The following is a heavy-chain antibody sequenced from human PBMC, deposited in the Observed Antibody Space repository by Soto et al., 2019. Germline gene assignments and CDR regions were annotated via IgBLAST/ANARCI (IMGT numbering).Heavy chain of an antibody. CDR2: ISTSSSYI. V-gene: IGHV3-21*01. Sequence: ESGGGLVQPGGSLRLSCAASGFTFSSAPMSWVRQAPGKGLEWVSSISTSSSYIHYADSVKGRFTISRDNAENSLYLQMNSLRAEDTAIYYCARETPLHPDYGGNPFSDYWGQGTLVTVSS. CDR3: ARETPLHPDYGGNPFSDY. D-gene: IGHD4-17*01. J-gene: IGHJ4*02. CDR1: GFTFSSAP.